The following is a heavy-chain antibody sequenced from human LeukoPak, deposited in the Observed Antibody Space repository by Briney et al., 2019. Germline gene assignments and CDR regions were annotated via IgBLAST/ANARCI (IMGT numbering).Heavy chain of an antibody. CDR2: IIPILGIA. CDR3: ATSRGYGDYDGGLD. CDR1: GGTFSSYA. V-gene: IGHV1-69*04. D-gene: IGHD4-17*01. Sequence: SVKVSCKASGGTFSSYAISWVRQAPGQGLEWMGRIIPILGIANYAQKFQGRVTITADKSTSTAYMELSSLRSEDTAVYYCATSRGYGDYDGGLDWGQGTLVTVSS. J-gene: IGHJ4*02.